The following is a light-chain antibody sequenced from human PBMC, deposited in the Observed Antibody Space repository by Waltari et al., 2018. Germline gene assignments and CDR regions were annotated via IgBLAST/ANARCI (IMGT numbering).Light chain of an antibody. V-gene: IGKV3-11*01. CDR2: DTS. CDR3: HQRSNWPRT. CDR1: QSVRTY. Sequence: EIVLTPSPATLSLSPGETATLSCRASQSVRTYLAWYQQKPGQAPRLLIYDTSNRATGIPARVIGSGSGTDFTLTSSRLEPEDFAVYYCHQRSNWPRTFGQGTKVEI. J-gene: IGKJ1*01.